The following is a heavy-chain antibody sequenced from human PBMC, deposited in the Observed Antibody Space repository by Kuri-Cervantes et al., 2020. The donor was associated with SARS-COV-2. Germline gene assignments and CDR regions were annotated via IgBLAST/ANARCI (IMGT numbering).Heavy chain of an antibody. V-gene: IGHV1-69*10. CDR1: GGTFNIYA. CDR2: IVPMLGIP. CDR3: ARAPREWRTKYYYYGMDV. Sequence: SVKVSCKASGGTFNIYAMTWVRQAPGQGLEWMGGIVPMLGIPNYVEKFQGRFSITADKSTSTAYMELSSLRSEDTAVYYCARAPREWRTKYYYYGMDVWGQGTTVTVSS. D-gene: IGHD1-14*01. J-gene: IGHJ6*02.